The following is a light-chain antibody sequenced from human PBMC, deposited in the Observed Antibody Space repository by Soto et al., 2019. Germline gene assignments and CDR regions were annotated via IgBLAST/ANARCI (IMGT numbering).Light chain of an antibody. V-gene: IGKV1-5*01. CDR3: QQDNSYSFST. J-gene: IGKJ3*01. CDR2: AAS. CDR1: QSISSW. Sequence: DIQMTQSPSTLSASVVDRVTITCRASQSISSWLAWYQQKPGKAPKLLIYAASSLESGVPSRFSGSGSGTECTLTSSSVPPDDFAPYAGQQDNSYSFSTFGRGTKVFSK.